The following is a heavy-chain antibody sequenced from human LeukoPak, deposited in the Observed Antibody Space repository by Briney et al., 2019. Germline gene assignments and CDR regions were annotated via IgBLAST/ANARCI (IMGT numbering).Heavy chain of an antibody. CDR3: AKGKERWLQLAATDY. V-gene: IGHV3-30*18. CDR1: GFTFSSYG. J-gene: IGHJ4*02. Sequence: GRSLRLSCAASGFTFSSYGMHSVRQAPGKGLEWVAVISYDGSNKYYADSVKGRFTISRDNSKNTLYLQMNSLRAEDTAVYYCAKGKERWLQLAATDYWGQGTLVTVSS. CDR2: ISYDGSNK. D-gene: IGHD5-24*01.